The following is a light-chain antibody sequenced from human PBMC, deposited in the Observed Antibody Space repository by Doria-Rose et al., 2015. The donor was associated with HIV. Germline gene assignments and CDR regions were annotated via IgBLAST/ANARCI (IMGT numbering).Light chain of an antibody. Sequence: VLTQSPSVSVAPGQTARITCGGNNIGSESVHWYQQKPGQAPVLVVYDDSGRPSGIPERISGSNSGNTATLTISTVEAGDEADYYCQVWDSSSDHYVFGTGTKVTVL. CDR2: DDS. CDR3: QVWDSSSDHYV. CDR1: NIGSES. J-gene: IGLJ1*01. V-gene: IGLV3-21*02.